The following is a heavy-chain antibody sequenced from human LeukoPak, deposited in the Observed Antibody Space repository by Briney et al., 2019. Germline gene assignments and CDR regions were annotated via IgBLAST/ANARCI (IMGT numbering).Heavy chain of an antibody. J-gene: IGHJ4*02. CDR2: INWSGGST. Sequence: PGGFLRLTCSASGFDFDAHGMSWVRQVPGKGLEWVSGINWSGGSTAYADPMRGRITISRDNAKNSLYLQMDSLRAEDTALYYCARAPITSPFYFDYWGQGTLVTVSS. D-gene: IGHD2-2*01. V-gene: IGHV3-20*04. CDR1: GFDFDAHG. CDR3: ARAPITSPFYFDY.